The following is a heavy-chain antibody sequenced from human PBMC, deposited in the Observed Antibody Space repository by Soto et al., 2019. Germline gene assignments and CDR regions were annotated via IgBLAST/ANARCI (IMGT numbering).Heavy chain of an antibody. CDR2: ISGSGGST. CDR3: AKGNEAFPWQLALDY. Sequence: GGSLRLSCAASGFTFSSYAMSWVRQAPGKGLEWVSAISGSGGSTYYADSVKGRFTISRDNSKNTLYLQMNSLRAEDTAVYYCAKGNEAFPWQLALDYWGQGTLVTVSS. CDR1: GFTFSSYA. V-gene: IGHV3-23*01. D-gene: IGHD1-1*01. J-gene: IGHJ4*02.